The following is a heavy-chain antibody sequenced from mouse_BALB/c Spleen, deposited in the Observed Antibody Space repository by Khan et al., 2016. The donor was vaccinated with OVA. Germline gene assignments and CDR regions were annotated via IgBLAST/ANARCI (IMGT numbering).Heavy chain of an antibody. CDR2: ISSGGDYT. V-gene: IGHV5-6*01. Sequence: EVELVESGGDLVKPGGSLKLSCAASGFTFSSYSMSWVRKTPDKRLEWVASISSGGDYTYYPDSVKGRFTISRDNAKNTLYLQMSDLKSEDTGRYYCADSLTGSFAYWGQGTLVTVSA. CDR3: ADSLTGSFAY. CDR1: GFTFSSYS. D-gene: IGHD4-1*01. J-gene: IGHJ3*01.